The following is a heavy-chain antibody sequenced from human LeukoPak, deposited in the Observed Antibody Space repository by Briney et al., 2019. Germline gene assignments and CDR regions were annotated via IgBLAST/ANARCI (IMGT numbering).Heavy chain of an antibody. CDR3: ARVPPGGFWSGYGMDV. V-gene: IGHV1-18*01. CDR1: GYTFTSYG. CDR2: ISAYNGNT. J-gene: IGHJ6*03. Sequence: ASVKVSCKASGYTFTSYGISWVRQAPGQGLEWMGWISAYNGNTNYAQKLQGRVTMTTDTSTSTAYMELRSLRSDDTAVYYCARVPPGGFWSGYGMDVWGKGTTVTVSS. D-gene: IGHD3-3*01.